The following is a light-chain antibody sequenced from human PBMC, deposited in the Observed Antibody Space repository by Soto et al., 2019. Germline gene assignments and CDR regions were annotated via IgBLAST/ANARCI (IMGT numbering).Light chain of an antibody. CDR2: NNN. J-gene: IGLJ3*02. Sequence: QSVLTQPPSASGTPGQRVTISCSGSSSNLGSYTLNWCQQVPGTAPKLLIYNNNERPSGVPDRFSVSKSGTSASLAISGLQSEDEAEYHCAAWDDSLNGWVFGGGTKLTVL. CDR1: SSNLGSYT. CDR3: AAWDDSLNGWV. V-gene: IGLV1-44*01.